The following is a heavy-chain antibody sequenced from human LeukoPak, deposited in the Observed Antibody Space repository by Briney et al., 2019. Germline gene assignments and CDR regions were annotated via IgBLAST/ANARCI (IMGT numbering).Heavy chain of an antibody. CDR3: ARDSRDYYGSGSYYLDAFDI. CDR2: IYYSGST. D-gene: IGHD3-10*01. CDR1: GGSNSSSGYY. Sequence: ASETLSLTCTVSGGSNSSSGYYWGWIRQPPGKGLEWIGSIYYSGSTYYNPSLKSRVTISVDTSKNQFSLKLSSVTAADTAVYYCARDSRDYYGSGSYYLDAFDIWGQGTMVTVSS. V-gene: IGHV4-39*07. J-gene: IGHJ3*02.